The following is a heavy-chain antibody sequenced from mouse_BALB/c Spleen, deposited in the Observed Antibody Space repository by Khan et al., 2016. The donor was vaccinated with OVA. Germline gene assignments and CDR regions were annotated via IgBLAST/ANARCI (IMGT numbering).Heavy chain of an antibody. D-gene: IGHD2-5*01. CDR1: GFTFSRHA. V-gene: IGHV5-6-5*01. Sequence: EVELVESGGGLVKPGGSLKLSCAASGFTFSRHAMSWVRQTPEKRLEWVASIGSGGSTYYPDSVKGRFTISRDNARNILSLQMSSLRSEDSAMYYCARVNRSNGVAYWGQGTALTVSS. J-gene: IGHJ2*01. CDR3: ARVNRSNGVAY. CDR2: IGSGGST.